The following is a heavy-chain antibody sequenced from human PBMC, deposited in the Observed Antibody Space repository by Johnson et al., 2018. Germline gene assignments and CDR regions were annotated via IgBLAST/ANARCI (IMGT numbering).Heavy chain of an antibody. V-gene: IGHV1-46*01. Sequence: QVQLVQSGAEVKKPGSSVKISCKTSGYTFTSHYMHWVRQAPGQGLEWMGIINPDGGSATSAQKFQGRVTLTRDTSTTTFYMDLISLRSEDTAVYYWAGPYWSGGSCPDFFARWGQGTMVSVSS. CDR2: INPDGGSA. D-gene: IGHD2-15*01. CDR1: GYTFTSHY. J-gene: IGHJ3*02. CDR3: AGPYWSGGSCPDFFAR.